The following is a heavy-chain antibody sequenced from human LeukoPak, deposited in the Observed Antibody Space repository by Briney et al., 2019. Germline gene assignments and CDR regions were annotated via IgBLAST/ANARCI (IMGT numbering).Heavy chain of an antibody. V-gene: IGHV3-30*18. J-gene: IGHJ4*02. Sequence: SGASLRLSCAASGFHFSNYGMHWVRQAPGRGLEWVAVISADGIDTYYADSVKGRFTISRDNSKNTLYLQMSSLRAEDTAVYYCAKDKGLEGDYWGQGNLVT. CDR2: ISADGIDT. CDR3: AKDKGLEGDY. D-gene: IGHD5-12*01. CDR1: GFHFSNYG.